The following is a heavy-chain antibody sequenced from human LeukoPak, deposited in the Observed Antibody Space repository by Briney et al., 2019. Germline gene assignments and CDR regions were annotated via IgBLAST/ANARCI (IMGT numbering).Heavy chain of an antibody. CDR2: ISAYNGNT. V-gene: IGHV1-18*01. CDR1: GYTLTSYG. CDR3: ARAPDFWSGQGVNWFDP. Sequence: ASVKVSCKASGYTLTSYGISWVRQAPGQGLEWMGWISAYNGNTNYAQKLQGRVTMTTDTSTSTAYMELRSLRSDDTAVYYCARAPDFWSGQGVNWFDPWGQGTLVTVSS. D-gene: IGHD3-3*01. J-gene: IGHJ5*02.